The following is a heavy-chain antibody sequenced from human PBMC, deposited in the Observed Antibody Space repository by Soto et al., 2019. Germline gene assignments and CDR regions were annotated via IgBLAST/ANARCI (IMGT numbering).Heavy chain of an antibody. Sequence: ASVKVSCKASGYTFTSYAIHWVRQAPGQRLEWMGWINAGNGNRKYSQKFQGRVTITRDTSASTAYMELSSLRSEDTAVYYCAKGSSGWYFSGRNTYFDYWGPGTLVTVSS. V-gene: IGHV1-3*01. CDR1: GYTFTSYA. D-gene: IGHD6-19*01. J-gene: IGHJ4*02. CDR3: AKGSSGWYFSGRNTYFDY. CDR2: INAGNGNR.